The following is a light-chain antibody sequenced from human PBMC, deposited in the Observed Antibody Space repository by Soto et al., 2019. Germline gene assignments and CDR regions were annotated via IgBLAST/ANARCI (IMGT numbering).Light chain of an antibody. CDR3: QHYNTRSIA. J-gene: IGKJ4*01. CDR1: ENFFKY. V-gene: IGKV1-5*01. Sequence: DIQMIQSPATLSASVGDRITITCRASENFFKYVAWYQQTSGSAPNLLIYAASDLESGVPSRFSGSGSGTEFSLTIDNLQPNDSATYYCQHYNTRSIAFGGGTKVDVK. CDR2: AAS.